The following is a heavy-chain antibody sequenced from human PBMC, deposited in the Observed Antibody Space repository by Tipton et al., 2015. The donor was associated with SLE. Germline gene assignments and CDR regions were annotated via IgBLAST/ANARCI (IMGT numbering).Heavy chain of an antibody. Sequence: TLSLTCTVSSGSISSYYWSWIRQPPGKGLEWIGYIYYSGSTNYNPSLKSRVTISVDTSKNQFSLKLTSVTAADTAVYYCARGGYQYYFDYWGQGTLVTVSS. D-gene: IGHD5-12*01. V-gene: IGHV4-59*07. J-gene: IGHJ4*02. CDR2: IYYSGST. CDR1: SGSISSYY. CDR3: ARGGYQYYFDY.